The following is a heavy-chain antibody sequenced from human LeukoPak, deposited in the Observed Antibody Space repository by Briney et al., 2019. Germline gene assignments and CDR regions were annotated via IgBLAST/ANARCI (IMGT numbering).Heavy chain of an antibody. CDR1: GFTFDDYA. J-gene: IGHJ3*02. V-gene: IGHV3-20*04. CDR2: INWNGGST. D-gene: IGHD3-22*01. CDR3: ARDVYDSSGFSGAFDI. Sequence: GGSLRLSCAASGFTFDDYAMSWVRQAPGKGLEWVSVINWNGGSTGYADSVKGRFTISRDNAKNSLYLQMNSLRAEDTALYYCARDVYDSSGFSGAFDIWGQGTMVTVSS.